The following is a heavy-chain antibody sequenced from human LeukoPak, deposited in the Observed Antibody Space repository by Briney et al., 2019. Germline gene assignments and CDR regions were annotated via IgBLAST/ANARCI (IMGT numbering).Heavy chain of an antibody. CDR2: ISGSGGST. CDR1: GFTFSSYA. V-gene: IGHV3-23*01. CDR3: GKEVAPAAALYYYYGMDV. Sequence: QAGGSLRLSCAASGFTFSSYAMSWVRQAPGKGLEWVSAISGSGGSTYYADSVKGRFTISRDNSKNTLYLQMNSLRAEDTAVYYCGKEVAPAAALYYYYGMDVWGQGTTVTVSS. J-gene: IGHJ6*02. D-gene: IGHD2-2*01.